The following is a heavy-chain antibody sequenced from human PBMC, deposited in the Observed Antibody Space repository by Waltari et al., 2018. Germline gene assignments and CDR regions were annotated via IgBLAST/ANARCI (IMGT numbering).Heavy chain of an antibody. V-gene: IGHV3-11*01. CDR1: GFTFSNYY. J-gene: IGHJ3*02. Sequence: QVQLVESGGGLVKPGGSLRLSCAASGFTFSNYYMNWIRQAPGKGLEWVSYISGIGNTIYYADSVKGRFTISRDNAKNSLFLQMNSLRAEDTAVYYCARSVDTAVGAFDIWGQGTMVTVSS. CDR2: ISGIGNTI. CDR3: ARSVDTAVGAFDI. D-gene: IGHD5-18*01.